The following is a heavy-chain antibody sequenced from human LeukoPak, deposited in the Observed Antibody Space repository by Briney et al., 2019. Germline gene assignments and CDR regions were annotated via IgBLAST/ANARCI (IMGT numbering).Heavy chain of an antibody. Sequence: GGSLRLSCAASGFTFSSYWMHWVRQAPGKGLVWVSRIKSDGRTTTYADSVKGRFTISRDNAKNTLYLQMNSLRAEDTAVYYCARVVDTHFDYWGQGTLVTVSS. CDR1: GFTFSSYW. D-gene: IGHD5-18*01. CDR3: ARVVDTHFDY. J-gene: IGHJ4*02. V-gene: IGHV3-74*01. CDR2: IKSDGRTT.